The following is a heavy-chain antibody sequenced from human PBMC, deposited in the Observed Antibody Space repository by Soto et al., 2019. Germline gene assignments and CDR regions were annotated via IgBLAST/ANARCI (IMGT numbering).Heavy chain of an antibody. CDR2: ISGSGSIT. J-gene: IGHJ6*02. CDR3: AGRDGHNRRKAPYYYYYYGVGV. V-gene: IGHV3-48*03. Sequence: GGSLRLSCAASGFTFSSYEMNWVRQAPGKGLEWVSYISGSGSITHYADSVKGRFTISRDNARNSLYLQMNSLRGEDTAVYYCAGRDGHNRRKAPYYYYYYGVGVWGRGTTVTVSS. CDR1: GFTFSSYE. D-gene: IGHD2-15*01.